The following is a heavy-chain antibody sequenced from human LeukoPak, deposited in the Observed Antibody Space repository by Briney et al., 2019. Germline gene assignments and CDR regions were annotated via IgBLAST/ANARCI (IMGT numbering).Heavy chain of an antibody. D-gene: IGHD3-22*01. Sequence: PGGSLRLSCAASGFTFSSCAMSWVRQAPGKGLEWVSGISASGGTTYYADSVKGRLTISRDNSKNTLVLQLNSLRAEDTAVYYCAKDPTDFDSSGQTYFDYWGQGTLVTVSS. V-gene: IGHV3-23*01. CDR1: GFTFSSCA. CDR2: ISASGGTT. J-gene: IGHJ4*02. CDR3: AKDPTDFDSSGQTYFDY.